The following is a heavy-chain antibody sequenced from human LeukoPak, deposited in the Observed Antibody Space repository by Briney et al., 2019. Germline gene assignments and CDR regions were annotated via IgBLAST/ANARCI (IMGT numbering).Heavy chain of an antibody. D-gene: IGHD1-1*01. J-gene: IGHJ4*02. V-gene: IGHV4-38-2*02. Sequence: SETLSLTCTVSGYSISSGFYWGWIRQPPGKGPEWIGSIYHSGSTHYNSSLKSRVTISVDTSKNQLSLKLSSVTAADTAVYYCARGVGLTQGGTFDYWGQGTLVTVSS. CDR2: IYHSGST. CDR1: GYSISSGFY. CDR3: ARGVGLTQGGTFDY.